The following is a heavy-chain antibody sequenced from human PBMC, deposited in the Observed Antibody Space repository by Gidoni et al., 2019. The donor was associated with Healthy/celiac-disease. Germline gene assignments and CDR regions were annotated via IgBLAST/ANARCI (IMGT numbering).Heavy chain of an antibody. CDR1: GFTVSSNY. J-gene: IGHJ4*02. V-gene: IGHV3-53*01. CDR2: SYSGGST. Sequence: EVQLVESGGGLIQPGGSLRLSCAASGFTVSSNYMSWVRQAPGKGLEWVSVSYSGGSTYYADSVKGRFTIARDNSKNTLYLQMNSLRAEDTAVYYGAREGYCTNGVCSADYWGQGTLVTVSS. CDR3: AREGYCTNGVCSADY. D-gene: IGHD2-8*01.